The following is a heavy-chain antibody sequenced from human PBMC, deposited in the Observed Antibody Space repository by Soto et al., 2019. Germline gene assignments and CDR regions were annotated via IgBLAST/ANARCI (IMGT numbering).Heavy chain of an antibody. CDR2: IYHSGST. CDR3: ARMTEYYYDSSGYGYFDL. Sequence: PSETLSLTCAVSGGSISSSNWWSWVRQPPGKGLEWIGEIYHSGSTNYNPSLKSRVTISVDKSKNQFSLKLSSVTAADTAVYYCARMTEYYYDSSGYGYFDLWGRGTLVTVSS. J-gene: IGHJ2*01. CDR1: GGSISSSNW. D-gene: IGHD3-22*01. V-gene: IGHV4-4*02.